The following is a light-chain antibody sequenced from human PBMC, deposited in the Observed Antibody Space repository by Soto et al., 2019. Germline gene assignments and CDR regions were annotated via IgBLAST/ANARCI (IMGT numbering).Light chain of an antibody. CDR3: CSYASSSSYV. CDR2: EGT. Sequence: QSVLTQPPSVSGAPGQRVTISCTGSSSNIGAGYDVHWYQQLPGTAPKLLIYEGTQRPSGVSSRFSGSKSGNTASLTISGLQAEDEADYYCCSYASSSSYVFGTGTKVTVL. J-gene: IGLJ1*01. V-gene: IGLV1-40*01. CDR1: SSNIGAGYD.